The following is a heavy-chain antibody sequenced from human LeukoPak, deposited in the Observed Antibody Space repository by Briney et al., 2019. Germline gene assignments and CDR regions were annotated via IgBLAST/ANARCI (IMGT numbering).Heavy chain of an antibody. V-gene: IGHV3-7*04. CDR3: AREKWSRYYYGMDV. Sequence: PGGSLRLSCVVSGFTFTSSWMSWVRQAPRKGLEWVANIKQDGSEKYYVDSVKGRFTISRDNAKNSLYLQMNSLRAEDTAVYYCAREKWSRYYYGMDVWGQGTTVTVSS. CDR1: GFTFTSSW. CDR2: IKQDGSEK. D-gene: IGHD2-15*01. J-gene: IGHJ6*02.